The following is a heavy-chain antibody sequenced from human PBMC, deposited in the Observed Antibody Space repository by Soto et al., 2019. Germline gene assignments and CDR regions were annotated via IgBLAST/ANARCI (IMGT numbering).Heavy chain of an antibody. Sequence: VASVKVSCKSSGYTFTSYGITWVRQAPGQGLEWMGWISAHNGDTKYSQKFQGRVTMTTDTSTSTAYMELWSLKSDDTAVYYCARVAYGSDALDYWGQGTLVTVSS. V-gene: IGHV1-18*01. CDR3: ARVAYGSDALDY. CDR1: GYTFTSYG. D-gene: IGHD3-10*01. CDR2: ISAHNGDT. J-gene: IGHJ4*02.